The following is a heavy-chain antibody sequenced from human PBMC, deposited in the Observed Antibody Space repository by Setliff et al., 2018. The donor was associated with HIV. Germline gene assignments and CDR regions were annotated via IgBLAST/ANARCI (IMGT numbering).Heavy chain of an antibody. D-gene: IGHD5-12*01. CDR1: GGSITGGNYF. CDR3: ARDSRWLQFPYFDS. V-gene: IGHV4-61*09. Sequence: PSETLSLTCTVSGGSITGGNYFWSWIRQPAGKGLEWIGHMYTDGSTNYNPSFKSRVTISADTSKNQFSLKLSSVTAADTAVYYCARDSRWLQFPYFDSWGQGTSVTVSS. CDR2: MYTDGST. J-gene: IGHJ4*01.